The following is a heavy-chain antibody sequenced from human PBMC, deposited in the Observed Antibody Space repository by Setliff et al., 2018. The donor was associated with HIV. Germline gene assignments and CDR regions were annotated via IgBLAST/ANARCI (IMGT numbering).Heavy chain of an antibody. V-gene: IGHV4-4*07. D-gene: IGHD6-25*01. J-gene: IGHJ4*02. CDR2: IYTTGST. CDR1: GGSISGYY. Sequence: SETLSLTCTVSGGSISGYYWSWIRRPAGKGLEWIGRIYTTGSTNYNPSLKSRVTMSVDTSKNQFSLKLSSVTAADTAVYYCARYSPRGYTLTGPYWGQGTLVTVSS. CDR3: ARYSPRGYTLTGPY.